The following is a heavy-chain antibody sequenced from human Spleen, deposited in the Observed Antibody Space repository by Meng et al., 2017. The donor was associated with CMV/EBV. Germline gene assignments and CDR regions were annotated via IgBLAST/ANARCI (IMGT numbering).Heavy chain of an antibody. J-gene: IGHJ4*02. CDR2: ISGSGGST. CDR3: AFRFYSSSPDY. V-gene: IGHV3-23*04. Sequence: VQCVGAGGGFVRLGASLRFSCAASGFTFSSYAMGWVRQAPGKGLEWVSAISGSGGSTYYADSVKGRFTISRDNSKNTLYLQMNSLRAEDTAVYYCAFRFYSSSPDYWGQGTLVTVSS. D-gene: IGHD6-6*01. CDR1: GFTFSSYA.